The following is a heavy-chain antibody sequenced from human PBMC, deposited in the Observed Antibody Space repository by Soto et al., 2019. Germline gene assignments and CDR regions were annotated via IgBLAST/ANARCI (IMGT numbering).Heavy chain of an antibody. J-gene: IGHJ4*02. CDR2: IYSTGTT. V-gene: IGHV3-53*01. D-gene: IGHD3-10*01. CDR3: AKYGRGSGSHYNSFGY. Sequence: EVQLVESGGGLIQPGGSLKLSCAASGFTVGNNYMSWVRQAPGKGLEWVSLIYSTGTTKYADSVKGRFTVSRDNAKNTLYLRMNSLRAEDSAVYYWAKYGRGSGSHYNSFGYWGQGTLVTVSS. CDR1: GFTVGNNY.